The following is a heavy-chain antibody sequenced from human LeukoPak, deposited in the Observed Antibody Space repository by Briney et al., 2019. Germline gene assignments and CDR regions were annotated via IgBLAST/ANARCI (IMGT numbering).Heavy chain of an antibody. CDR1: EFTFSDYY. V-gene: IGHV3-11*01. Sequence: KPGGSLRLSCAASEFTFSDYYMTWIREAPGKGLEWISSISASGSMTFHADSVKDRFTISRDNAKNSLHLQVNSLRAEDTAVYFCARHMVLSPCDYWGQGTLVTVAS. CDR2: ISASGSMT. CDR3: ARHMVLSPCDY. J-gene: IGHJ4*02. D-gene: IGHD4/OR15-4a*01.